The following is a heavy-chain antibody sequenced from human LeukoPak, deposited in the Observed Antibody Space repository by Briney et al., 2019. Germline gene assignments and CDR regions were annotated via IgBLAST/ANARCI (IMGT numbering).Heavy chain of an antibody. Sequence: ASVKVSCKASGYTFTSYGISWVRQAPGQGLEWMGWISAYNGNTNYAQKLQGRVTMTTDTSTSTAYMELRSLRSDDTAVYYCARHRGLYSNYYFDYWGQGTLVTASS. CDR2: ISAYNGNT. J-gene: IGHJ4*02. D-gene: IGHD4-11*01. CDR1: GYTFTSYG. V-gene: IGHV1-18*01. CDR3: ARHRGLYSNYYFDY.